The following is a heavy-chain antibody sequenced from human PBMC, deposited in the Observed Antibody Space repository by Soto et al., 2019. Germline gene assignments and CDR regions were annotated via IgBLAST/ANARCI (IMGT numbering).Heavy chain of an antibody. V-gene: IGHV3-23*01. CDR3: VKNSGGFNT. D-gene: IGHD3-10*01. CDR1: GFTFGTTD. CDR2: IDASGGLT. Sequence: QLLQSGGGLVQPGGSLTLSCAASGFTFGTTDMSWVRHAPGEGLEWVSTIDASGGLTYYADSLKGRFTISRDNSRNTVYLQMNSLRGDDTALYYCVKNSGGFNTWGQGALVTVSS. J-gene: IGHJ5*02.